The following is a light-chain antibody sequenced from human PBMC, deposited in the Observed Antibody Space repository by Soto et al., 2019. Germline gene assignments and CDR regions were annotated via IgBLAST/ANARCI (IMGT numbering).Light chain of an antibody. V-gene: IGKV1-5*03. Sequence: DIQVAQSPSTLSASVGDRVTITCRAIQSISTWLAWYQHKPGTAPKLLIYKASTLDRGVSSRFSGSGSETEFTLTLSSLQPEDSATYYCQQYSSYSPWLFGQGTKVAI. J-gene: IGKJ1*01. CDR3: QQYSSYSPWL. CDR1: QSISTW. CDR2: KAS.